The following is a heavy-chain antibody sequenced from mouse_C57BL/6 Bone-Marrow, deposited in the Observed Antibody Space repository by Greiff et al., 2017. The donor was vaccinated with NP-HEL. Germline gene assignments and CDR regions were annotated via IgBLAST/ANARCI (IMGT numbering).Heavy chain of an antibody. CDR2: INPNNGGT. CDR1: GYTFTDYY. D-gene: IGHD1-2*01. Sequence: EVQLQQSGPELVKPGASVKISCKASGYTFTDYYMNWVKQSHGKSLEWIGDINPNNGGTSYNQKFKGKATLTVDKSSSTAYMELRSLTSEDSAVYYCARRGRRDYWGQGTTLTVSS. J-gene: IGHJ2*01. CDR3: ARRGRRDY. V-gene: IGHV1-26*01.